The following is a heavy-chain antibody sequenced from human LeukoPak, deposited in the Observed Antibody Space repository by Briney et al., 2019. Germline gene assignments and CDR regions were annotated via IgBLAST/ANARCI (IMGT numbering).Heavy chain of an antibody. CDR2: INHSGRT. V-gene: IGHV4-34*01. CDR3: ARAQVLWFGKLSVPQSFDH. J-gene: IGHJ4*02. Sequence: SETLSLTCAVSGESFSDYYWTWVRQSPLKGLEWIGEINHSGRTYYNPSLKSRVTISVDTSKNQFSLMLTSMTAADAAVYYCARAQVLWFGKLSVPQSFDHWGQGTLVTVSS. D-gene: IGHD3-10*01. CDR1: GESFSDYY.